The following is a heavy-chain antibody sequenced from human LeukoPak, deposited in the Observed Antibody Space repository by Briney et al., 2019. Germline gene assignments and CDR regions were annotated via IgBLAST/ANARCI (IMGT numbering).Heavy chain of an antibody. CDR1: GFTFRSYW. J-gene: IGHJ6*03. CDR2: IKQDGSET. CDR3: ARAPMGPRHIFGSYYYMDV. V-gene: IGHV3-7*01. D-gene: IGHD3-10*02. Sequence: GGSLRLSCAASGFTFRSYWMTWVRQYPGKGLEWVANIKQDGSETYYADSVKGRFTISRDNAKRSLYLQMNSLRAEDTAVYYCARAPMGPRHIFGSYYYMDVWGKGTTVTVSS.